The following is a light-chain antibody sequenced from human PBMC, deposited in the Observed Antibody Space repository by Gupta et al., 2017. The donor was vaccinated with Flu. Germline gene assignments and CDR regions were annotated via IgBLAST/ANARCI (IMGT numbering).Light chain of an antibody. Sequence: QSALTQPASVSGSPGQSITISCTGTSSDIGSYNYVSWYQQHPGKAPKLMIYEVTNRPSGVSNRFSGSKSGNTASLTISGLQTEDEADYYCSSQRRGSTYAFGTGTKVTVL. CDR1: SSDIGSYNY. CDR2: EVT. J-gene: IGLJ1*01. V-gene: IGLV2-14*01. CDR3: SSQRRGSTYA.